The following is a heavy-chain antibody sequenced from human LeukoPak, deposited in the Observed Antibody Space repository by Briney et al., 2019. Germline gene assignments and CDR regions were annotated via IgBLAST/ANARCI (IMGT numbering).Heavy chain of an antibody. CDR1: GGTFSSYA. V-gene: IGHV1-69*13. Sequence: GASVKVSCKASGGTFSSYAISWVRQAPGQGLEWMGGIIPIFGTANYAQKFQGRVTITADESTSTAYMELSSLRSEDTAVYDCARGKAIFGVVPHYFDYWGRGTLVTVSS. CDR2: IIPIFGTA. J-gene: IGHJ4*02. CDR3: ARGKAIFGVVPHYFDY. D-gene: IGHD3-3*01.